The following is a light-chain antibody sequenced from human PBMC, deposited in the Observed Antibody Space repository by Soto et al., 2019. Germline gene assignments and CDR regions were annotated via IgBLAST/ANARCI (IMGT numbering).Light chain of an antibody. Sequence: EIVLTQSPGTLSLSPGERATLSCRASQSVSSSYLAWYQQKPGQAPRLLIYGASSRATGIPDRFSGSGSGTDFTLTIRRLEPEDFAVYYCQQYGSSPPQLTFGGGPKVEIK. V-gene: IGKV3-20*01. CDR1: QSVSSSY. J-gene: IGKJ4*01. CDR2: GAS. CDR3: QQYGSSPPQLT.